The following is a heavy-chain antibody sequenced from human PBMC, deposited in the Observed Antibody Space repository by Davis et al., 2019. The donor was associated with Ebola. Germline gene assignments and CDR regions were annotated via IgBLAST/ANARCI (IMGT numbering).Heavy chain of an antibody. CDR2: IHHSGST. CDR1: GGSISSHY. V-gene: IGHV4-38-2*02. J-gene: IGHJ4*02. D-gene: IGHD2-15*01. CDR3: AREGLGYCSGGSCPHSFDY. Sequence: SETLSLTCAVSGGSISSHYWSWIRQSPGKGLEWIGSIHHSGSTYYNPSLKSRVTISVDTSKNQFSLKLSSVTAADTAVYYCAREGLGYCSGGSCPHSFDYWGQGTLVTVSS.